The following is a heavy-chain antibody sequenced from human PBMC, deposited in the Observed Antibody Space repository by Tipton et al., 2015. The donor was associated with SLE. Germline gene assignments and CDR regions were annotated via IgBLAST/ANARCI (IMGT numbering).Heavy chain of an antibody. CDR2: IYTSGTT. CDR1: GASISSSNYF. CDR3: ARHPIWVRDRGFDQ. D-gene: IGHD3-16*01. J-gene: IGHJ4*02. V-gene: IGHV4-61*02. Sequence: TLSLTCTVSGASISSSNYFLSWIRQPAGTEMEWIWRIYTSGTTNYNPSLKSRVTISVDTSKNQFSLRLTSATAADTAVYYCARHPIWVRDRGFDQWGQGTLVSV.